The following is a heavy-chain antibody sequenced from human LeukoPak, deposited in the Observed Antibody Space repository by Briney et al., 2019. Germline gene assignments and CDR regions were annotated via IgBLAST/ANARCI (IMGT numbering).Heavy chain of an antibody. CDR2: ISYDGSNK. J-gene: IGHJ6*03. D-gene: IGHD6-19*01. CDR3: ARARGSGSYYYYFMDV. V-gene: IGHV3-30*04. Sequence: GGSLRLSCAASGFTFSIYAMHWVRQAPGKGLDWVAVISYDGSNKLYEDSVKGRYTISRDNTQNTLYLQMDSLRPEDTAVYYCARARGSGSYYYYFMDVWGKGTTVTVSS. CDR1: GFTFSIYA.